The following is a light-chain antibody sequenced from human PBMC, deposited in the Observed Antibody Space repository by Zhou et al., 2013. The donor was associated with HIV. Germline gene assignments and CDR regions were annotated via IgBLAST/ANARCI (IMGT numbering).Light chain of an antibody. CDR1: QSVSSSY. Sequence: EIVLTQSPGTLSLSPGERATLSCRASQSVSSSYLAWYQQKPGQAPRLLIFGASSRATGIPDRFSGNGSGTDFTLTISSLQSEDFAVYYCQQYNNWYTFGQGTKLEIK. V-gene: IGKV3-20*01. J-gene: IGKJ2*01. CDR3: QQYNNWYT. CDR2: GAS.